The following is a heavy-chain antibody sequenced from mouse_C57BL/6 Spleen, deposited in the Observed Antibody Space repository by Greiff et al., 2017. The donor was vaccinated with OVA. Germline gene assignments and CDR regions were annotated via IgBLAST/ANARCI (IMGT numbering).Heavy chain of an antibody. CDR1: GYTFTSYW. Sequence: QVQLQQPGAELVMPGASVKLSCKASGYTFTSYWMHWVKQRPGQGLEWIGEIDPSDSYTNYNQKFKGKSTLTVDKSSSTAYMQLSSLTSEDSAVYYCARPYGYDGTWFAYWGQGTLVTVSA. J-gene: IGHJ3*01. CDR2: IDPSDSYT. V-gene: IGHV1-69*01. D-gene: IGHD2-2*01. CDR3: ARPYGYDGTWFAY.